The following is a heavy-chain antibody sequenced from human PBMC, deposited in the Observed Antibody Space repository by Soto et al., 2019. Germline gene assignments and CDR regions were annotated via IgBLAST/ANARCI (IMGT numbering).Heavy chain of an antibody. D-gene: IGHD2-2*02. J-gene: IGHJ5*02. CDR1: GFIFIDYY. CDR3: ARDAPYCSSTTCHTRNPRWFDP. V-gene: IGHV3-11*01. CDR2: ISTSGDTI. Sequence: GGSLRLSCAASGFIFIDYYMSWIRQAPGKGLEWVSYISTSGDTIYYADSVKGRFTISRDNAQNSLYLQMNSLRAEDTAIYYCARDAPYCSSTTCHTRNPRWFDPWGQGTLVTVSS.